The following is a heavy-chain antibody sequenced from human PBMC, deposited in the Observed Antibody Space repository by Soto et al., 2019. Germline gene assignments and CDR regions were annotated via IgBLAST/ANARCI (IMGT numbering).Heavy chain of an antibody. CDR1: GHSMSNTDYF. V-gene: IGHV4-39*01. Sequence: SETLSLTCTVSGHSMSNTDYFWGWIRQTPWSDLQWIGSLFYTGHTYYNPSLLSRVTISVDTSKNQFSLKLSSVTAADTAVYYCARLVYDSSGYRPGWGQGTLVTVSS. D-gene: IGHD3-22*01. J-gene: IGHJ4*02. CDR2: LFYTGHT. CDR3: ARLVYDSSGYRPG.